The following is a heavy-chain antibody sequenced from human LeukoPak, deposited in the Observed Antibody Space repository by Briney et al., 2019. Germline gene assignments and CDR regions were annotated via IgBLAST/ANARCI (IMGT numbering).Heavy chain of an antibody. Sequence: PSETLSLTCTVSGGSISSSSYYWGWIRQPPGKGLEWIGSIYYSGSTYYNPSLKSRVTISVDTSKNQFSLKLSSVTAADTAVYYCARAGWSGSRVYYYMDVWGKGATVTVSS. CDR3: ARAGWSGSRVYYYMDV. V-gene: IGHV4-39*07. CDR2: IYYSGST. D-gene: IGHD3-10*02. CDR1: GGSISSSSYY. J-gene: IGHJ6*03.